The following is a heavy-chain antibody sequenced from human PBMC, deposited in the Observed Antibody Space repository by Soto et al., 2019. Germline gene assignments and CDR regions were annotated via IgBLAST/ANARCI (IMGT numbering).Heavy chain of an antibody. D-gene: IGHD6-13*01. Sequence: PGESLKISCKGSGYSFTSYWIGWVRQMPGKGLEWMGIIYPGDSDTRYSPSFQGQVTISADKSISTAYLQWSSLKASDTAMYSCPCRRGSSIWTVHDAFAIWGQGTMVTPSS. CDR3: PCRRGSSIWTVHDAFAI. J-gene: IGHJ3*02. V-gene: IGHV5-51*01. CDR1: GYSFTSYW. CDR2: IYPGDSDT.